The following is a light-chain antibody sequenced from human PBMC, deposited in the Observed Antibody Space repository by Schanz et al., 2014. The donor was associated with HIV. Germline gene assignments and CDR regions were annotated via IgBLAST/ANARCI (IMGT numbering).Light chain of an antibody. J-gene: IGLJ2*01. CDR2: NDN. Sequence: QSVVTQPPSASGTPGQRVTISCSGSSSNIESNTVNWYHQLPGAAPKLLIYNDNERPSGVPDRFSGSKFGTSASLAISGLQSEDEADYYCAAWDDSLNGWVFGGGTKVTVL. CDR1: SSNIESNT. CDR3: AAWDDSLNGWV. V-gene: IGLV1-44*01.